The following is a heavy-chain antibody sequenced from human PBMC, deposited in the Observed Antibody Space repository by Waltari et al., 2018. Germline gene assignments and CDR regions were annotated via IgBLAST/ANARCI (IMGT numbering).Heavy chain of an antibody. V-gene: IGHV3-15*01. D-gene: IGHD1-26*01. CDR2: IKSKNTGVPP. CDR3: TTIVAPRDY. J-gene: IGHJ4*02. CDR1: GFIFTDAW. Sequence: EVQLVESGGGLVKPGGSLRLSCAASGFIFTDAWMSWVRKAPGKGRYWLGRIKSKNTGVPPDYAAPVKGRFTISRDDSKNTLFLHMNSLITEDTAVYYCTTIVAPRDYWGQGTLVTVSS.